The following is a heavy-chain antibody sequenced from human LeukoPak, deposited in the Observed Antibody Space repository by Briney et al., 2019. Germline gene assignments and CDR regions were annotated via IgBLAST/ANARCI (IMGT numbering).Heavy chain of an antibody. CDR2: FYTGYGT. CDR1: GSFINDYS. Sequence: SETLSLTCAVSGSFINDYSWSWVRQPAGRGLECIGRFYTGYGTEYNPSLMSRVTILVDRSKSQISLNLRSVTAADTAVYYCARSPNYYYYFYMDVWGQGTTVTVSS. CDR3: ARSPNYYYYFYMDV. V-gene: IGHV4-4*07. J-gene: IGHJ6*03.